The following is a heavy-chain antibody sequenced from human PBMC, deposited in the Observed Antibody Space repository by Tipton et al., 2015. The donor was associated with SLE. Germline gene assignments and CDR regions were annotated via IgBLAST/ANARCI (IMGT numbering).Heavy chain of an antibody. Sequence: TLSLTCAVYGGSFSGYYWSWIRQPPGKGLEWIGEINHSGSTNYNPSLKSRVTISLDTSKNQFSLKLSSVTAADTAVYYCARPLITGTSDAFDIWGQGTMVTVSP. V-gene: IGHV4-34*01. CDR2: INHSGST. D-gene: IGHD1-7*01. CDR1: GGSFSGYY. CDR3: ARPLITGTSDAFDI. J-gene: IGHJ3*02.